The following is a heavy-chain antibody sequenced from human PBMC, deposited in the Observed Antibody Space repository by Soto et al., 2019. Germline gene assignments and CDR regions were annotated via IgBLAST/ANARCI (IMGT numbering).Heavy chain of an antibody. CDR2: IDPSDSYT. Sequence: PGESLKISCKGSGYSFTSYWISWVRQMPGKGLEWMGRIDPSDSYTNYSPSFQGHVTISADKSISTAYLQWSSLKASDTAMYYCAAPKQLSMGYYNCIDVWGQGTTVTVSS. J-gene: IGHJ6*02. V-gene: IGHV5-10-1*01. CDR3: AAPKQLSMGYYNCIDV. D-gene: IGHD2-2*01. CDR1: GYSFTSYW.